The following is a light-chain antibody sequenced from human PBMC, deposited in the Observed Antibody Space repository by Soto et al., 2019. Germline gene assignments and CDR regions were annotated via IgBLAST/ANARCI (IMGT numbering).Light chain of an antibody. CDR2: EVS. CDR1: NSDVGDYNY. Sequence: QSALTHPACMSGSPVQSITVSCTGSNSDVGDYNYVSWYQQHPGKAPKLIIYEVSHRPSGVSNRFSGSKSGNTASLTISGLQAEDEADYYCISYTSSSLYVFGTGTKVTVL. CDR3: ISYTSSSLYV. J-gene: IGLJ1*01. V-gene: IGLV2-14*01.